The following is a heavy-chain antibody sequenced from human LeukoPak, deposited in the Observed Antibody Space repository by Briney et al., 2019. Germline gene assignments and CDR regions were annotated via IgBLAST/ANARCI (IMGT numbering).Heavy chain of an antibody. CDR2: INHSGST. CDR1: GFTVSSNY. Sequence: PGGSLRLSCAASGFTVSSNYMSWVRQPPGKGLEWIGEINHSGSTNYNPSLKSRVTISVDTSKNQFSLKLSSVTAADTAVYYCARVQKLGIGEKYFDYWGQGTLVTVSS. J-gene: IGHJ4*02. CDR3: ARVQKLGIGEKYFDY. V-gene: IGHV4-34*01. D-gene: IGHD7-27*01.